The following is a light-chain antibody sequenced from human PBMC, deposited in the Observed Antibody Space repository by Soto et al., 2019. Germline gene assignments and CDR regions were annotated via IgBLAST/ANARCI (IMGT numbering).Light chain of an antibody. J-gene: IGKJ5*01. CDR2: ATS. CDR1: QTISNH. V-gene: IGKV1-39*01. CDR3: QHSYNSHT. Sequence: IPMTQSPSSLSASVGDRVTITCRASQTISNHLNWYQQKSGKAPKLLIYATSTLQSGVPSRFSGSGSETHFTLTISGLQPEDFANYYCQHSYNSHTFGQGTRLEIK.